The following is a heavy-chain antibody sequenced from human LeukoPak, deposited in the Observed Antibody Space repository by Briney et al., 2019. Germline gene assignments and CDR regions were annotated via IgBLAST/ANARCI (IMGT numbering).Heavy chain of an antibody. D-gene: IGHD6-13*01. V-gene: IGHV3-48*01. CDR1: GFTFRNYN. J-gene: IGHJ4*02. Sequence: GGSLRLSCAASGFTFRNYNMNWVRQAPGKGLEWVSYITLSSSTIYYADSVKGRSTISRDNAKNSLYLQMNSLRAEDTAVYYCARATPDSSSWTVFDFWGQGTLVTVSS. CDR2: ITLSSSTI. CDR3: ARATPDSSSWTVFDF.